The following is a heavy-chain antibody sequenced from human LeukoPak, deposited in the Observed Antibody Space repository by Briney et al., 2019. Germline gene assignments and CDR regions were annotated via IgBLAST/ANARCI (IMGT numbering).Heavy chain of an antibody. CDR2: ISGSGGST. Sequence: GGSLRLSCAASGFTSSSYAMSWVRQAPGKGLEWVSAISGSGGSTYYADSVKGRFTISRDNSKNTLYLQMNSLRAEDTAVYYCAKDRSGRDGIVVVPAATQGGFDYWGQGTLVTVSS. D-gene: IGHD2-2*01. J-gene: IGHJ4*02. V-gene: IGHV3-23*01. CDR1: GFTSSSYA. CDR3: AKDRSGRDGIVVVPAATQGGFDY.